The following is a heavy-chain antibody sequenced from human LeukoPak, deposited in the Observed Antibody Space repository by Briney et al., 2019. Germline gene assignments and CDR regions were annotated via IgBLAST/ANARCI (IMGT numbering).Heavy chain of an antibody. Sequence: SETLSLTCTVSGGSISSYYWSWVRQPAGKGLEWIGRIYSSGSTNYNPSLKSRVSMSVDTSTNQFSLKLSSVTAADTAVYYCARAGVKVPGPRYYYYYMDVWGKGTTVTVSS. J-gene: IGHJ6*03. D-gene: IGHD2-2*01. V-gene: IGHV4-4*07. CDR3: ARAGVKVPGPRYYYYYMDV. CDR2: IYSSGST. CDR1: GGSISSYY.